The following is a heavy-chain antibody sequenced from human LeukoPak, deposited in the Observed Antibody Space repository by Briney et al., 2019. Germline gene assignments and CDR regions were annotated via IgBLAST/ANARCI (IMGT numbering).Heavy chain of an antibody. J-gene: IGHJ4*02. CDR1: GFTFSTYG. CDR3: ASLYYYGSGSYYKEAPDY. V-gene: IGHV3-30*19. CDR2: ISYDGSNK. Sequence: PGGSLRLSCATSGFTFSTYGMHWVRQAPGKGLERVAVISYDGSNKYYAHSVKGRFTISRDNSKNTLYLQMNSLRAEDTAVYYCASLYYYGSGSYYKEAPDYWGQGTLVTVCS. D-gene: IGHD3-10*01.